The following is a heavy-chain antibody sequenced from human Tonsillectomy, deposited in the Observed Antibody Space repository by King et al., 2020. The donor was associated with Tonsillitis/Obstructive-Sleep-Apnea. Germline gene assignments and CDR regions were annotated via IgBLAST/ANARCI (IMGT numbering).Heavy chain of an antibody. CDR3: ARAKSLDMDV. CDR1: GFTFSSYS. V-gene: IGHV3-21*01. D-gene: IGHD6-6*01. Sequence: VQLVESGGGLVKPGGSLRLSCAASGFTFSSYSMNWVRQAPGKGLEWVSSASSSSSYIYYADSVKGRFTISRDNAKNSLYLQMNSLRAEDPAVYYCARAKSLDMDVWGKGTTVTVSS. CDR2: ASSSSSYI. J-gene: IGHJ6*03.